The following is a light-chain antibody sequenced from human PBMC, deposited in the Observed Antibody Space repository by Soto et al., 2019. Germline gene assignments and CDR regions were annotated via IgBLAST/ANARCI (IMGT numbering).Light chain of an antibody. CDR3: QHYNSYSEA. J-gene: IGKJ1*01. Sequence: EIVMTQSPATLSVSRVARSTLARSASQSVSSNLAWYQQKPGQAPRLLIYGASTRATGIPARFSGSGFGTEFTLTISSLQPDDFATYYCQHYNSYSEAFGQGTKVDIK. V-gene: IGKV3-15*01. CDR1: QSVSSN. CDR2: GAS.